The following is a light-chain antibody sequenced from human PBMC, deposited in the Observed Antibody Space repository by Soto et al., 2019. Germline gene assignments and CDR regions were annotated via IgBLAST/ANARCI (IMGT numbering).Light chain of an antibody. Sequence: EVVMTQSPASLSVSPGERATLSCRASQSVGSKLAWYQQKPGQIPRLLIYGESSRATGIPARFSGSGSGTDFTLTISSLQSDDFAIYYCQQYDKWPPLTFGGGTKVEIK. CDR1: QSVGSK. CDR3: QQYDKWPPLT. CDR2: GES. J-gene: IGKJ4*01. V-gene: IGKV3D-15*01.